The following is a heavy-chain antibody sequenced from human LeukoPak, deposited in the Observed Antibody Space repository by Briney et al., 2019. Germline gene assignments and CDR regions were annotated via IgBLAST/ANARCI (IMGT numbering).Heavy chain of an antibody. CDR3: ARGVRSGYYYLYGMDV. V-gene: IGHV4-4*07. CDR1: GGSISSYY. CDR2: IYTSGST. Sequence: SETLSLTCTVSGGSISSYYWSWIRQPAGKGLEWIGRIYTSGSTNYNPSLKSRVTMSVDTSKNQFSLKLSSVTAADTAVYYCARGVRSGYYYLYGMDVWGQGTTVTVSS. J-gene: IGHJ6*02. D-gene: IGHD3-10*01.